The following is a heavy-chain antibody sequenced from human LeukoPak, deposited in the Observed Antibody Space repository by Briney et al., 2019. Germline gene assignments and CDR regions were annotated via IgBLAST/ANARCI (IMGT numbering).Heavy chain of an antibody. CDR1: GGSITTSSYY. V-gene: IGHV4-39*01. D-gene: IGHD1-7*01. CDR3: AKTTRASIRSAFDI. Sequence: ASETLSLTCTVSGGSITTSSYYWGWVRQPPGKGLEWIGCTSHSGTTFYSPSLRSRVSISVDTSNSQFSLKLGSMAATDTAVYYCAKTTRASIRSAFDIWGQGTLVTVSS. J-gene: IGHJ3*02. CDR2: TSHSGTT.